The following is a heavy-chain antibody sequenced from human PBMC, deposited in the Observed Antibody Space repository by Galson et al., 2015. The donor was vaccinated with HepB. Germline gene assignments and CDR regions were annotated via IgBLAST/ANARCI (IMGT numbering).Heavy chain of an antibody. CDR1: GFNFSLYS. Sequence: SLRLSCAASGFNFSLYSMNWVRQAPGKGLEWVSSISSSGSYIYYGDSVKGRCTVSRDSAKTSVYLQMNSLRGDDTAVYYCARARPSGIRGGRVFDHWGQGTLVTVSS. D-gene: IGHD3-10*01. CDR3: ARARPSGIRGGRVFDH. CDR2: ISSSGSYI. V-gene: IGHV3-21*01. J-gene: IGHJ4*02.